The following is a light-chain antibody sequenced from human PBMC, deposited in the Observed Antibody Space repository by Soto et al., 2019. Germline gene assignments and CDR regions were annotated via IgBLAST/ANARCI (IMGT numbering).Light chain of an antibody. Sequence: QSVLTQPPSVSAAPGQKITISCSGRSSNIGNNYVSWYQQLPGTAPKLLIYDNDRRASGIPDRFSGSKSGTSATLDITGLQSGDEAHYYCGTWDTSLSGAVFGGGTKVTVL. V-gene: IGLV1-51*01. CDR1: SSNIGNNY. CDR3: GTWDTSLSGAV. J-gene: IGLJ3*02. CDR2: DND.